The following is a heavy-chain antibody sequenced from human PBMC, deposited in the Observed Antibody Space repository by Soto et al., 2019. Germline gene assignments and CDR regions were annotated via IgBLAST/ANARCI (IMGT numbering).Heavy chain of an antibody. V-gene: IGHV3-23*01. CDR3: AKESIADYYYYGMDV. D-gene: IGHD6-6*01. Sequence: GGSLRLSCAASGFTFSSYATSWVRQAPGKGLEWVSAISGSGGSTYYADSVKGRFTISRDNSKNTLYLQMNSLRAEDTAVYYCAKESIADYYYYGMDVWGQGTTVTVSS. CDR2: ISGSGGST. J-gene: IGHJ6*02. CDR1: GFTFSSYA.